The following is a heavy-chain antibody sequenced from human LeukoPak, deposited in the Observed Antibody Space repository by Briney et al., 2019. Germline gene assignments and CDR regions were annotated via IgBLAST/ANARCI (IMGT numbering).Heavy chain of an antibody. CDR1: GFTFSNYW. V-gene: IGHV3-7*01. D-gene: IGHD3-22*01. Sequence: GGSLRLSCEGSGFTFSNYWMGWVRQAPGKGLQWVANIKTDGSEKYYVDSVKGRFTISRDNAKNSLYLQMNSLRAEDTAVYYCATYSSLNRREFQFWGQGALLTVSS. CDR2: IKTDGSEK. CDR3: ATYSSLNRREFQF. J-gene: IGHJ1*01.